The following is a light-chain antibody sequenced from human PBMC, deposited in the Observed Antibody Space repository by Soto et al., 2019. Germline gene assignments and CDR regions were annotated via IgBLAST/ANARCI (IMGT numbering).Light chain of an antibody. Sequence: ETVLTQSPATLSLSPGERASLSCWASQSIGTYLAWYQQRPGQPPRLLIYDASKRATGIPARFSGSGSGTDFTLTISSLEPEDFAVYYCQQRSNSYTFGQGTKLEIQ. CDR2: DAS. V-gene: IGKV3-11*01. J-gene: IGKJ2*01. CDR1: QSIGTY. CDR3: QQRSNSYT.